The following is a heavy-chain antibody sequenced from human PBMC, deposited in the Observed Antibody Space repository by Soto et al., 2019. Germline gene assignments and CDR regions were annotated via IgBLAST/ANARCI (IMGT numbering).Heavy chain of an antibody. CDR2: INPKSGYT. D-gene: IGHD1-26*01. CDR1: GYTFTGAY. Sequence: QVQLVQSGAEVKKPGASVSVSCKASGYTFTGAYLHWVRQAPGQGLEWMAWINPKSGYTKSAQKFQARVTLTRDTSISTDYMELRSLRSEDTAVYFCARYTGSNSLFDSWGQGTLVTVS. J-gene: IGHJ4*02. V-gene: IGHV1-2*02. CDR3: ARYTGSNSLFDS.